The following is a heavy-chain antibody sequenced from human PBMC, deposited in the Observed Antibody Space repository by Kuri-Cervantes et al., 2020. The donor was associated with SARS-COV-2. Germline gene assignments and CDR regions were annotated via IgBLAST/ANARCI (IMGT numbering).Heavy chain of an antibody. D-gene: IGHD4-23*01. CDR1: GYTSTSYY. Sequence: ASVKVSCKASGYTSTSYYMHWVRQAPGQGLEWMGWMNPNSGNTGYAQKFQGRVTITGNTSISTAYMELSSLRSEDTAVYYCARVYGGPLDYWGQGTLVTVSS. J-gene: IGHJ4*02. V-gene: IGHV1-8*03. CDR3: ARVYGGPLDY. CDR2: MNPNSGNT.